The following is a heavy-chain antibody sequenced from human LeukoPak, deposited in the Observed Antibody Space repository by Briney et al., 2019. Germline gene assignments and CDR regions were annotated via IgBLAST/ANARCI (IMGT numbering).Heavy chain of an antibody. CDR3: AKDRSGSGTYYPDY. V-gene: IGHV3-23*01. CDR1: GFTFSSYA. Sequence: GGSLRLSCAASGFTFSSYAMTWVRQAPGKGLEWVSVISSSGGSTYYADSVKGRFTISRDNSKNTLYLQVISLRAEDTAVYYCAKDRSGSGTYYPDYWGQGTLVTVSS. CDR2: ISSSGGST. D-gene: IGHD3-10*01. J-gene: IGHJ4*02.